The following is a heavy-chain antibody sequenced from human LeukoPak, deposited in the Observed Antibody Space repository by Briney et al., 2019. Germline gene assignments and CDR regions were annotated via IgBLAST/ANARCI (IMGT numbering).Heavy chain of an antibody. J-gene: IGHJ4*02. CDR3: ARDATGLDY. CDR2: INHSGST. D-gene: IGHD4-17*01. V-gene: IGHV4-34*01. Sequence: RASETLSLTCAVYGGSFRRYYWSWVRQPPGKGLEWIGVINHSGSTTYTPSLKSRVTISVDTSKNQFSLKLNSVPAADTAVYYRARDATGLDYWGQGTLVTVSS. CDR1: GGSFRRYY.